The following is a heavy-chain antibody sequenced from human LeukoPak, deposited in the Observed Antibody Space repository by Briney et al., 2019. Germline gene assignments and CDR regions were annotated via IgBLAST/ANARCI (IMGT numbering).Heavy chain of an antibody. Sequence: SVKVSCKASGGTFSSYAISWVRQAPGQGLEWMGRIIPILGIANYAQKFQGRVTITADKSTSTAYMELSSLRSEDTAVYYCVRGGVGQLLLDYWGQGTLVTVSS. V-gene: IGHV1-69*04. CDR3: VRGGVGQLLLDY. D-gene: IGHD2-2*01. J-gene: IGHJ4*02. CDR1: GGTFSSYA. CDR2: IIPILGIA.